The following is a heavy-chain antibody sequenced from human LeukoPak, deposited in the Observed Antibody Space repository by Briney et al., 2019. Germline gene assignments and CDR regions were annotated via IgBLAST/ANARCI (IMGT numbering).Heavy chain of an antibody. CDR1: GFTFSSYG. J-gene: IGHJ4*02. D-gene: IGHD5-18*01. CDR2: IWYDGSNK. CDR3: AREGYSYGTSLDY. V-gene: IGHV3-33*01. Sequence: GGSLRLSCAASGFTFSSYGMHWVRQAPGKGLEWVAVIWYDGSNKYYADSVKGRFTISRDNSKNTLYLQMNSLRAEDTAVCYCAREGYSYGTSLDYWGQGTLVTVSS.